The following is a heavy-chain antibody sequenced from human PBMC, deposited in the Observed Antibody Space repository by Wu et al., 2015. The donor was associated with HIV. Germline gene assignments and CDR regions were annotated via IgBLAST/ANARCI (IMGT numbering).Heavy chain of an antibody. D-gene: IGHD3-22*01. V-gene: IGHV1-18*01. J-gene: IGHJ4*02. CDR1: GYTFISYG. CDR2: SSAYNGNA. CDR3: ARVEMGYYDSSGYYYFDY. Sequence: QVQLVQSGAEVKKPGASVKVSCKASGYTFISYGISWVRQAPGQGLEWMGWSSAYNGNANYAQNLQGRVTMTADTSTSTAYMELRSLRSDDTAVYYCARVEMGYYDSSGYYYFDYWVQGTLVTVSS.